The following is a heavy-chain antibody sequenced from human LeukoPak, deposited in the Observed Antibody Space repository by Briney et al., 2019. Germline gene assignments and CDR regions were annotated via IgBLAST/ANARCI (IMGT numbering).Heavy chain of an antibody. V-gene: IGHV1-18*01. Sequence: ASVKVSCKASGYTFTSYGISWVRQAPGQGLEWMGWINANNGNTNYARNLQGRVTMTTDTSTSTVYMELRSLKSDDTAVYYCARGPIAAAGDSWGQGTLVTVSS. CDR2: INANNGNT. D-gene: IGHD6-13*01. CDR1: GYTFTSYG. CDR3: ARGPIAAAGDS. J-gene: IGHJ4*02.